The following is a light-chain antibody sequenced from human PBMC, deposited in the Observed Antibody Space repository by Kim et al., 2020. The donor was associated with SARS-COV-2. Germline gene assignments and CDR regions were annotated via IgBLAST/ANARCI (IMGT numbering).Light chain of an antibody. J-gene: IGKJ2*02. CDR3: QQRSNRMRT. Sequence: SSSPGQTAPPSGRASQSVSSYLACYQQKPSQAPRFLIYVASNRATGIPARFSGRGSGTDFTPTISSLEPEDFAVYYCQQRSNRMRTFGQGTKLEI. V-gene: IGKV3-11*01. CDR1: QSVSSY. CDR2: VAS.